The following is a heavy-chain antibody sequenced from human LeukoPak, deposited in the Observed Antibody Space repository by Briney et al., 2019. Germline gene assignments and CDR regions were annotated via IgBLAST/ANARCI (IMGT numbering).Heavy chain of an antibody. J-gene: IGHJ5*02. CDR1: GGTFSSYA. CDR3: AQENCSGGSCYWFDP. CDR2: ISAYNGNT. V-gene: IGHV1-18*01. D-gene: IGHD2-15*01. Sequence: GSSVKVSCKASGGTFSSYAISWVRQAPGQGLEWMGWISAYNGNTNYAQKLQGRVTMTTDTSTSTAHMELRSLRSDDTAVYYCAQENCSGGSCYWFDPWGQGTLVTVSS.